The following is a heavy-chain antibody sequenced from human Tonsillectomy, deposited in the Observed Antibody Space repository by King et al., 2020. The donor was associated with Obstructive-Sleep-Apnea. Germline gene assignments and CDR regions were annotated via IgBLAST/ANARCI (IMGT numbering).Heavy chain of an antibody. CDR1: GGSISSAAYY. CDR2: IYYSGGT. J-gene: IGHJ3*02. CDR3: ARQYGLGRTDAFDI. V-gene: IGHV4-31*03. D-gene: IGHD3-10*01. Sequence: VQLQESGPGLVKPSQTLSLTCTVSGGSISSAAYYWSWIRQHPGKGLEWIGYIYYSGGTYYNPSLKSRLNISLDTSKIQFSLKLSSVTAADTAVYYCARQYGLGRTDAFDIWGQGTMVTVSS.